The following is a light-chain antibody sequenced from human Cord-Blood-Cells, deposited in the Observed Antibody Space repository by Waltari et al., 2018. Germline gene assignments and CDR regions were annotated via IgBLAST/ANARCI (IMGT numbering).Light chain of an antibody. J-gene: IGKJ5*01. CDR2: AAS. V-gene: IGKV1-39*01. Sequence: DIQMTQSPPSLSASVGDRVPITCRASQSISSYLNWYQQKPGKAPKLLIYAASSLESGVPSRFSGSGSGTDFTLTISSLQPEDFATYYCQQSYSTPITFGQGTRLEIK. CDR3: QQSYSTPIT. CDR1: QSISSY.